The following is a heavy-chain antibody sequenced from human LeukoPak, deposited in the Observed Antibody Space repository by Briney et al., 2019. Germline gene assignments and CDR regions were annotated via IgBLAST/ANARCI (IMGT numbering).Heavy chain of an antibody. J-gene: IGHJ4*02. CDR1: GFTFSSYW. CDR3: ARDEWDGKEGASYFDY. D-gene: IGHD1-26*01. CDR2: IKQDGSEK. Sequence: GGSLRLSYAASGFTFSSYWMSWVRQAPGKGLEWVANIKQDGSEKYYVDSVKGRFTISRDNAKNSLYLQMNSLRAEDTAVYYCARDEWDGKEGASYFDYWGQGTLVTVSS. V-gene: IGHV3-7*01.